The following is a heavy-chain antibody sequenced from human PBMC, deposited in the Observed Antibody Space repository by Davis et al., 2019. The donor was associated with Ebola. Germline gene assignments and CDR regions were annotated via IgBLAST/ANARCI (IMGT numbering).Heavy chain of an antibody. CDR2: INPNSGGT. J-gene: IGHJ4*02. CDR3: AVLGSSSTSAYYFDY. V-gene: IGHV1-2*02. D-gene: IGHD2-2*01. CDR1: GYTFTGYY. Sequence: ASVKVSCKASGYTFTGYYMHWVRQAPGQGLEWMGWINPNSGGTNYAQKFQGRVTMTRDTSISTAYMELSRLGSDDTAVYYCAVLGSSSTSAYYFDYWGQGTLVTVSS.